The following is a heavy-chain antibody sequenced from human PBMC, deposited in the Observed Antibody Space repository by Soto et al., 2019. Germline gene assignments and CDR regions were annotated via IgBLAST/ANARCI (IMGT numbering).Heavy chain of an antibody. D-gene: IGHD7-27*01. Sequence: RHAWMGWISAYNGNTNYAQKLQGRVIMTTDTSTSTAYMELRSLRSDDTAVYYCARVQDPNFWVLVGLTGMDVWVRGTTVTVSS. J-gene: IGHJ6*02. CDR3: ARVQDPNFWVLVGLTGMDV. CDR2: ISAYNGNT. V-gene: IGHV1-18*01.